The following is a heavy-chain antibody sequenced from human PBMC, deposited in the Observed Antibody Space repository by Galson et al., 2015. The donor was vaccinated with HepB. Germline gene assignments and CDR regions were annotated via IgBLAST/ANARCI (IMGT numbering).Heavy chain of an antibody. J-gene: IGHJ4*02. CDR3: TTRYHYTDY. CDR1: GLYFPDVW. Sequence: LRLSCAVSGLYFPDVWMTWVRQAPGKGLEWVGRIKSRIDGGTTDLAAAVKGRFTMSRDDSKTTVYLHMNSLKTEDTAVYYCTTRYHYTDYWGQGTLVTVSS. V-gene: IGHV3-15*01. CDR2: IKSRIDGGTT. D-gene: IGHD1-14*01.